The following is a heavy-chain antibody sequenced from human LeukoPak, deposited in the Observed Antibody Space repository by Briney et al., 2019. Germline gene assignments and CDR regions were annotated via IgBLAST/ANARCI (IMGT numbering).Heavy chain of an antibody. CDR1: GFTFSGSA. V-gene: IGHV3-73*01. CDR3: TTPWAAGTWGVDY. D-gene: IGHD6-13*01. CDR2: IRSKANSYAT. Sequence: GGSLRLSCAASGFTFSGSAMHWVRQASGKGLEWVGRIRSKANSYATAYAASVKGRFTISRDDLKNTAYLQMNSLKTEDTAVYYCTTPWAAGTWGVDYWGQGTLVTVSS. J-gene: IGHJ4*02.